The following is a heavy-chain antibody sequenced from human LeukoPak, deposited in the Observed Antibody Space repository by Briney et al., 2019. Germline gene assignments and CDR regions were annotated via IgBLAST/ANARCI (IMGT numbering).Heavy chain of an antibody. CDR3: ARVITVRGVIFDY. D-gene: IGHD3-16*01. J-gene: IGHJ4*02. Sequence: SETLSLTCTVSGGSISSYYWSWIRQPPGEGLEWIGYIYYSGSTNYNPSLKSRVTISVDTSKNQFSLKQSSVTAADTAVYYCARVITVRGVIFDYWGQGTLVTVSS. V-gene: IGHV4-59*01. CDR2: IYYSGST. CDR1: GGSISSYY.